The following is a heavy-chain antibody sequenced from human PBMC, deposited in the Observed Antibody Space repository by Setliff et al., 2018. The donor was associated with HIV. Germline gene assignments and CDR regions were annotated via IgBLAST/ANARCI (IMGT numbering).Heavy chain of an antibody. V-gene: IGHV3-23*03. Sequence: GGSLRLSCAASGFTFSSYAMSWVRQAPGKGLEWVSVIYSGVSSTHYADSVKGRFTIFRDRRKNTLFLQMNNVRVNDTAIYYCARGDFDLWGRGTLVTVSS. CDR3: ARGDFDL. CDR2: IYSGVSST. D-gene: IGHD2-21*01. CDR1: GFTFSSYA. J-gene: IGHJ2*01.